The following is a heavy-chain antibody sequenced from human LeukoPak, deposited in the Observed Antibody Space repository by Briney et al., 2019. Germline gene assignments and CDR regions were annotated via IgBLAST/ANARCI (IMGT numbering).Heavy chain of an antibody. CDR3: ASFLGYSYGWDY. Sequence: ASVKVSCKASGYTFTDYYMHWVRQAPGQGLEWMGWINPNSGGTNYAQKFQGRVTMTRDTSISTAYMELSRLRSDDTAVYYCASFLGYSYGWDYWSQGTLVTVSS. CDR2: INPNSGGT. V-gene: IGHV1-2*02. J-gene: IGHJ4*02. D-gene: IGHD5-18*01. CDR1: GYTFTDYY.